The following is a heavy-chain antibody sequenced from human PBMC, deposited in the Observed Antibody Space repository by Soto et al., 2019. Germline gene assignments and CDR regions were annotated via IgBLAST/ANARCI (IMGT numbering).Heavy chain of an antibody. D-gene: IGHD2-21*02. CDR3: ARSVNVTLTASFDF. CDR1: GASVSSGSYH. Sequence: QVQLQESGPGLVKPSETLSLTCSVSGASVSSGSYHWSWIRQPPGKGLEWLGCVYYSGNAKYNPSLLSRATTSLVMSTNQVTLNPLSATAAATAMCYCARSVNVTLTASFDFWGQGTLVTVSS. V-gene: IGHV4-61*01. CDR2: VYYSGNA. J-gene: IGHJ4*02.